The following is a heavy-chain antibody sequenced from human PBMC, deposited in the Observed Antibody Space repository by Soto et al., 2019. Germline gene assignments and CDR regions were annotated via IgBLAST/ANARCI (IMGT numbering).Heavy chain of an antibody. CDR2: INHSGST. J-gene: IGHJ4*02. CDR1: GGSFSGYY. Sequence: QVQLQQWGAGLLKPSETLSLTCAVYGGSFSGYYWSWIRQPPGKGLEWIGEINHSGSTNYNPSLKSRVTISVDTSKNQFSLKLSSVTAADTAVYYCASTPWGYSGYYFDYWGQGPLVTVSS. V-gene: IGHV4-34*01. CDR3: ASTPWGYSGYYFDY. D-gene: IGHD5-12*01.